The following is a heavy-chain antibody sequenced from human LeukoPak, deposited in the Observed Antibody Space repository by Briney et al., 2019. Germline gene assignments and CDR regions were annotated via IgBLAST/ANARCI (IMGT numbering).Heavy chain of an antibody. CDR1: GGSLSPYY. CDR3: ARVGDYALKD. V-gene: IGHV4-34*01. D-gene: IGHD3-16*01. CDR2: INHRGST. Sequence: PSETLSLTCSVYGGSLSPYYWNWIRQPPGKGLEWIGEINHRGSTTYNPSLKSRVTISVDTSKNQFSLKLSSVTAADTAVYYCARVGDYALKDWGQGTLVTVSS. J-gene: IGHJ4*02.